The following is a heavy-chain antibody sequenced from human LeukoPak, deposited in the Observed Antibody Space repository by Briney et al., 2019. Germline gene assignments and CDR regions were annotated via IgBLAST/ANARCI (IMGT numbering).Heavy chain of an antibody. V-gene: IGHV4-34*01. CDR3: ARVLGAYYDILTGYYNPRWFDP. CDR1: GGSFSGYY. CDR2: INHSGST. D-gene: IGHD3-9*01. Sequence: PSETLSLTCAVYGGSFSGYYWSWIRQPPGKGLEWIGEINHSGSTNYNPSLKSRVTISVDTSKNQFSLKLSSVTAADTAVYYCARVLGAYYDILTGYYNPRWFDPWGQGTLVTVSS. J-gene: IGHJ5*02.